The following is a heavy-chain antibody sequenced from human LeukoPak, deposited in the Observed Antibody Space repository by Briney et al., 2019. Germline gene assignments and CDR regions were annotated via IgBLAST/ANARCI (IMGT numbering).Heavy chain of an antibody. CDR3: ASTGGNSGFGNY. Sequence: SETLSLTCTVSGGSISSSSYYWGWIRQPPGKGLEWIGSIYYSGSTYYNPSLKSRVTISVDTSKNQFSLKLSSVTAADTAVYYCASTGGNSGFGNYWGQGTLVTVSS. CDR1: GGSISSSSYY. CDR2: IYYSGST. J-gene: IGHJ4*02. V-gene: IGHV4-39*07. D-gene: IGHD4-23*01.